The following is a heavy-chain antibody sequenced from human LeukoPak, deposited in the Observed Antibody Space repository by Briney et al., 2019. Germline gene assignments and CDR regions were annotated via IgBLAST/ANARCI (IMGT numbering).Heavy chain of an antibody. D-gene: IGHD1-1*01. CDR2: ISYDGSNK. V-gene: IGHV3-30-3*01. CDR1: GFTFSSYA. CDR3: AGENLWERYFDY. Sequence: GGSLRLSCAASGFTFSSYAMHWVRQAPGKGLEWVAVISYDGSNKYYADSVKGRFTISRDNFKNTLYLQMNSLRAEDTAVYYCAGENLWERYFDYWGQGTLVTVSS. J-gene: IGHJ4*02.